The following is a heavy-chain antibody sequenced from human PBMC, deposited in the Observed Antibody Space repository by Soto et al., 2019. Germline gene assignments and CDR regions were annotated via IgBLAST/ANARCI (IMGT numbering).Heavy chain of an antibody. CDR3: ARGRYGDY. Sequence: QVHLVQSGAEVKKPGASVKVSCKGSGYAFTTYGITWVRQAPGQGLEWMGWISAHNGNTNYAQKLQGRVTVTRDTYKSTAYMELRSLRSDDTAVYYCARGRYGDYWGQGALVTVSS. J-gene: IGHJ4*02. CDR1: GYAFTTYG. D-gene: IGHD1-1*01. V-gene: IGHV1-18*01. CDR2: ISAHNGNT.